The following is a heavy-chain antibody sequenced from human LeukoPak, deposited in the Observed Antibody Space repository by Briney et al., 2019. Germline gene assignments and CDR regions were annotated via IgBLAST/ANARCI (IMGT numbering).Heavy chain of an antibody. Sequence: GESLKISCQASGYSFMTYWIGWVRHMPGKGLEWMAIIYPGDSDTKYSPSFQDQVTISADKSINTAYLHWRSLKASDTAMYYCARLSMIDTFDIWGLGTVVTVSS. CDR1: GYSFMTYW. D-gene: IGHD3-22*01. J-gene: IGHJ3*02. V-gene: IGHV5-51*01. CDR2: IYPGDSDT. CDR3: ARLSMIDTFDI.